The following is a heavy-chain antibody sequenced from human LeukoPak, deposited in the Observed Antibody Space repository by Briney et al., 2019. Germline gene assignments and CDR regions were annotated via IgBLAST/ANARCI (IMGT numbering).Heavy chain of an antibody. CDR3: ARAGRRGYDFWSGYYGNWFDP. CDR1: GGSFSGYY. V-gene: IGHV4-34*01. CDR2: INHSGST. D-gene: IGHD3-3*01. Sequence: SETLSLTCAVYGGSFSGYYWSWIRQPPGKGLEWIGEINHSGSTNYNPSLKGRVTISVDTSKNQFSLKLSSVTAADTAVYYCARAGRRGYDFWSGYYGNWFDPWGQGTLVTVSS. J-gene: IGHJ5*02.